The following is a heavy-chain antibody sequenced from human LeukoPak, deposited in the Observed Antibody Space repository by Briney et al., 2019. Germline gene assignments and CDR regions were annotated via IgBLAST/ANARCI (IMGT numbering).Heavy chain of an antibody. CDR2: IYPGDSDT. J-gene: IGHJ3*02. D-gene: IGHD5-24*01. V-gene: IGHV5-51*01. Sequence: GESLKISCKGSGYSFTSYWIGWVRQMPGKGLEWMGIIYPGDSDTRYSPSFQGQVTISADKSISTAYLQWSSLKASDTAMYYCARFSRDGYNRGAFDIWGQGTMVTVSS. CDR3: ARFSRDGYNRGAFDI. CDR1: GYSFTSYW.